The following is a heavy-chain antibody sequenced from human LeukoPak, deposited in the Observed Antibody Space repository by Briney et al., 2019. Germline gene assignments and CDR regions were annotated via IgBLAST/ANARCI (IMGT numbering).Heavy chain of an antibody. J-gene: IGHJ3*02. CDR3: ATGSGSYDAFDI. V-gene: IGHV4-4*02. CDR1: GGSISSSNW. D-gene: IGHD3-10*01. CDR2: IYHSGST. Sequence: PSGTLSLTCAASGGSISSSNWWSWVRQPPGKGLEWIGEIYHSGSTNYNPSLKSRVTISVDRSKNQFSLKLSSVTAADTAVYYCATGSGSYDAFDIWGQGTMVTVSS.